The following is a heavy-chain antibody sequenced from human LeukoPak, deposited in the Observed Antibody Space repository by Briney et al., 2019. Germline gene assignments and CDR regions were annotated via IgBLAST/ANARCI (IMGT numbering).Heavy chain of an antibody. V-gene: IGHV4-34*01. CDR2: INHSGST. D-gene: IGHD3-3*01. CDR1: GGSFSGYY. Sequence: SETLSLTCAVYGGSFSGYYWSWIRQPPGTGLEWIGEINHSGSTNYNPSLKSRVTISVDTSKNQFSLKLSSVTAADTAVYYCARGPRDYDFWSGYQPPRRLFEPWGQGTLVTVSS. CDR3: ARGPRDYDFWSGYQPPRRLFEP. J-gene: IGHJ5*02.